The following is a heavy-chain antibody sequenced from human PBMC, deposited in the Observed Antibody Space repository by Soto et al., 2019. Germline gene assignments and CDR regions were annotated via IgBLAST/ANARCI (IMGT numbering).Heavy chain of an antibody. CDR3: ARDFGHIVVLCYFDY. CDR2: IWYDGSNK. V-gene: IGHV3-33*01. CDR1: GFTFSSYG. Sequence: QVQLVESGGGVVQPGRSLRLSCAASGFTFSSYGMHWVRQAPGKGLEWVAVIWYDGSNKYYADSVKGRFTISRDNSKNTLYLQMNSLRAEDTAVYYCARDFGHIVVLCYFDYWGQGTLVTVSS. D-gene: IGHD2-21*01. J-gene: IGHJ4*02.